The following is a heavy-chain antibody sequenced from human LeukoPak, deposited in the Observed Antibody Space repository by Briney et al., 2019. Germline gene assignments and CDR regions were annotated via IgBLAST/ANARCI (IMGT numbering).Heavy chain of an antibody. CDR2: IYSGGST. D-gene: IGHD3-10*01. J-gene: IGHJ4*02. Sequence: GGSLRLSCAASGFTVSSNYMSWVRQAPGKGLEWVSVIYSGGSTYYADSVKGRFTISRDNSKNTLYLQMNSLRAEDTAVYYCARVLTVRGVISFDYWGQGTLVTVSS. V-gene: IGHV3-53*01. CDR1: GFTVSSNY. CDR3: ARVLTVRGVISFDY.